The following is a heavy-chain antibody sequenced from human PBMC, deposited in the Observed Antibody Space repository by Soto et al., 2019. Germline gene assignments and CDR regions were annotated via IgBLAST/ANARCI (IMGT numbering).Heavy chain of an antibody. CDR1: GGSINSYY. CDR3: ARGCIGVAGSLEGGAFDI. CDR2: IYPSGST. V-gene: IGHV4-4*07. D-gene: IGHD6-19*01. J-gene: IGHJ3*02. Sequence: QVQLQESGPGLVKPSETLSLTCTVSGGSINSYYWSWIRQPAGKGLEWIGRIYPSGSTNCNPSLKRRVTMAVDTSKSQFGLKLGSVTAAVAAVYYCARGCIGVAGSLEGGAFDIWGQGTMVTVSS.